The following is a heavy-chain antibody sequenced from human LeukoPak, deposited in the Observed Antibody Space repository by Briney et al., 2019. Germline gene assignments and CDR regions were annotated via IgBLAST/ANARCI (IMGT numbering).Heavy chain of an antibody. J-gene: IGHJ4*02. CDR3: ARRDNLSGYDVFDY. CDR1: GYSISSGYY. CDR2: IYHSGST. D-gene: IGHD5-12*01. V-gene: IGHV4-38-2*02. Sequence: SETLSLTCTVSGYSISSGYYWGWIRQPPGKGLEWIGSIYHSGSTYYNPSLKSRVTISVDTSKNQFSLKLSSVTAADTAVYYCARRDNLSGYDVFDYWGQGTLVTVSS.